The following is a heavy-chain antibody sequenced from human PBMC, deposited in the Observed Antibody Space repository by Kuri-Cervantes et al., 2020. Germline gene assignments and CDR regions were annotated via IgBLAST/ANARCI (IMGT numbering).Heavy chain of an antibody. J-gene: IGHJ4*02. CDR1: DFTFSSYT. CDR2: ISNDGTI. V-gene: IGHV3-48*01. Sequence: GESLKISCEASDFTFSSYTMNWVRQAPGKGLEWTSYISNDGTIKYVDSVKGRFTTSRDNAKSSLYLQMNSLRVEDTAVYYCAREGEELDYWGQGTLVTVSS. CDR3: AREGEELDY. D-gene: IGHD3-16*01.